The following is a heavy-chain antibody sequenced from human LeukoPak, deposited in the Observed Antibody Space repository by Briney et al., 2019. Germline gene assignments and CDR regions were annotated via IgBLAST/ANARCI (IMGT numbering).Heavy chain of an antibody. Sequence: GSLRLSCAASGFIFSNYWMTWIRQPPGKGLEWIGEINHSGSTNYNPSLKSRVTISVDTSKNQFSLKLSSVTAADMAVYYCARGFESSTVTTSFGSGVDYWGQGTLVTVSS. CDR3: ARGFESSTVTTSFGSGVDY. V-gene: IGHV4-34*01. CDR2: INHSGST. D-gene: IGHD4-17*01. CDR1: GFIFSNYW. J-gene: IGHJ4*02.